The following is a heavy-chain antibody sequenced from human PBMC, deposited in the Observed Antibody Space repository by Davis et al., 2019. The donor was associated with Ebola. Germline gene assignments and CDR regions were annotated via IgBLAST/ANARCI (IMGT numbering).Heavy chain of an antibody. CDR3: ARAGWTYYDYVWGSYRLDY. Sequence: PSETLSLTCTVSGGSISSYYWSWIRQPPGKGLEWIGYIYYSGSTNYNPSLKSRVTISVDTSKNQFSLKLSSVTAADTAVYYCARAGWTYYDYVWGSYRLDYWGQGTLVTVSS. J-gene: IGHJ4*02. CDR1: GGSISSYY. CDR2: IYYSGST. D-gene: IGHD3-16*02. V-gene: IGHV4-59*01.